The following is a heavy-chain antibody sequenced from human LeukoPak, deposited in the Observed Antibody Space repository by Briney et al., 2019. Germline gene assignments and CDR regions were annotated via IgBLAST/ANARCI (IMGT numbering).Heavy chain of an antibody. CDR2: IIPIFGTA. CDR3: ARDVRTVQWLVPYYHYYYGMDV. Sequence: ASVKVSCKASGGTFSIYAISWVRQAPGQGLEWMGGIIPIFGTANYAQKFQGRVTITADESTSTAYMELSSLRSEDTAVYYCARDVRTVQWLVPYYHYYYGMDVWGQGTTVTVSS. V-gene: IGHV1-69*13. CDR1: GGTFSIYA. D-gene: IGHD6-19*01. J-gene: IGHJ6*02.